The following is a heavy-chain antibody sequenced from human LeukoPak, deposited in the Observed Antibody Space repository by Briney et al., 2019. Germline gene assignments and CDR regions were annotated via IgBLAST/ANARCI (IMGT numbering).Heavy chain of an antibody. CDR2: ISAYNGNT. CDR1: GYTFTSYG. V-gene: IGHV1-18*01. J-gene: IGHJ3*02. D-gene: IGHD5-18*01. CDR3: ASWIQLWFTDAFDI. Sequence: ASVKVSCKASGYTFTSYGISWVRQAPGQGLEWMGWISAYNGNTNYAQKLQGRVTMTTDTSTSTAYMELRSLRSEDTAVYYCASWIQLWFTDAFDIWGQGTMVTVSS.